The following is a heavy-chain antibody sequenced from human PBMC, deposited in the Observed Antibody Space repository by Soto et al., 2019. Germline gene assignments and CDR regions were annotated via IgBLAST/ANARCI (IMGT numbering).Heavy chain of an antibody. D-gene: IGHD3-22*01. CDR3: TKEAHGPSGYFEAFHV. Sequence: DAQLVESGGGLVQPGKSLRISCVASGFTFDDHTMHWVRQAPGRGLEWVSCINWNSGIRGYADSVKGRFTISRDNAKNSLYLRMDSLRPDDTAVYYGTKEAHGPSGYFEAFHVWGQGTKVTVSS. J-gene: IGHJ3*01. CDR1: GFTFDDHT. CDR2: INWNSGIR. V-gene: IGHV3-9*01.